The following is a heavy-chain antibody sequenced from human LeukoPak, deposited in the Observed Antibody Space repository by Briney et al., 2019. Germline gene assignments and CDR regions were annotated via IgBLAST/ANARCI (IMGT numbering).Heavy chain of an antibody. CDR2: ITPLFGTA. CDR3: AREREVIAAAGTSWFDP. D-gene: IGHD6-13*01. J-gene: IGHJ5*02. CDR1: GGTFSKYT. V-gene: IGHV1-69*13. Sequence: ASVKVSCKASGGTFSKYTISWVRQRPGQGLEWMGGITPLFGTANYAQKFQGRVTITADESTSTAYMELSSLRSEDTAVYYCAREREVIAAAGTSWFDPWGQGTLVTVSS.